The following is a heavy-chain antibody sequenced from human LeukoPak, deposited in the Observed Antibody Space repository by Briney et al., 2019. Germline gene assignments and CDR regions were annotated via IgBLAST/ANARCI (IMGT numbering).Heavy chain of an antibody. J-gene: IGHJ4*02. D-gene: IGHD4-23*01. CDR2: INHRGST. Sequence: KSSETLSLTCAVYGGSFSGYYWSWIRQPPGKGLEWIGEINHRGSTNYNPSLESRVTISVDTSDNQFSLKLTSVTVADTAVYYCARGTPGYDYWGQGTLVTVSS. CDR1: GGSFSGYY. V-gene: IGHV4-34*01. CDR3: ARGTPGYDY.